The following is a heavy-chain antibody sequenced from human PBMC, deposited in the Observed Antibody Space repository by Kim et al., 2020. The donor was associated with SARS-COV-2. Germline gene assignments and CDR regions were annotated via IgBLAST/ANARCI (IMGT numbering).Heavy chain of an antibody. D-gene: IGHD6-19*01. CDR1: GFTFNNYG. Sequence: GGSLRLSCAASGFTFNNYGMHWVRQAPGKGLEWVAVIWYDGSNKYYADSVKGRFVISRDNSKNTLDLQMNSLRAEDTAAYYCAREAVAGQATSCFDSWGQGTLVTVSS. CDR3: AREAVAGQATSCFDS. V-gene: IGHV3-33*01. CDR2: IWYDGSNK. J-gene: IGHJ4*02.